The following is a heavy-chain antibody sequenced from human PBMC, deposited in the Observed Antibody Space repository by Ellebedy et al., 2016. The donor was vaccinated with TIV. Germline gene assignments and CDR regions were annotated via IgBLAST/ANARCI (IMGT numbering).Heavy chain of an antibody. J-gene: IGHJ4*02. V-gene: IGHV4-59*01. Sequence: MPSETLSLTCTVSGGSISSYYWNWIRQSPGQGLEWIGYIYYSGGTIYNPSLKSLVTMSVDTSKNQFSLQLSSVTAADTAVYYCAGRFTDYFDYWGQGGMITVSS. CDR1: GGSISSYY. CDR3: AGRFTDYFDY. CDR2: IYYSGGT.